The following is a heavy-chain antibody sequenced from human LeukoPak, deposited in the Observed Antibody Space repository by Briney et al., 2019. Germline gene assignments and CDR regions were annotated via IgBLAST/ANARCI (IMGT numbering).Heavy chain of an antibody. Sequence: GGSLRLSCAASGFTFSSYSMNWVRQAPGKGLEWVSSISSSSSYIYYADSVKGRFTISRDKAKNSLYLQMSSLRAEDTAVYYCARLHDFWSGSTDNWFDPWGQGTLVTVSS. J-gene: IGHJ5*02. CDR3: ARLHDFWSGSTDNWFDP. V-gene: IGHV3-21*01. D-gene: IGHD3-3*01. CDR1: GFTFSSYS. CDR2: ISSSSSYI.